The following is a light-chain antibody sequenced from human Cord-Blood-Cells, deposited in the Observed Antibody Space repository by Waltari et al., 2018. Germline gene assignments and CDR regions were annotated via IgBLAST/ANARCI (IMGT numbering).Light chain of an antibody. V-gene: IGKV1D-8*01. CDR1: QAISSY. CDR3: QQYYSFPRT. J-gene: IGKJ1*01. Sequence: VIWMTQSPSLLSPSTGDRVTISCRMSQAISSYLAWYQQKTGKAPELLIYAASTLQSGVPSRFSGSGSGTDFTLTISCLQSEDFATYYFQQYYSFPRTFGQGTKVEIK. CDR2: AAS.